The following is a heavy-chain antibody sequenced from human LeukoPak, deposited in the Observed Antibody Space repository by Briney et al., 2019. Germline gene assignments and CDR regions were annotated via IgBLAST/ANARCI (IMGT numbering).Heavy chain of an antibody. J-gene: IGHJ5*02. Sequence: SEALSLTCTVSGGSISSGYYYWSWIRQPAGKGLEWIGRIYTSGSTNYNPSLKSRVTISLDTSKNQFSLKLSSVTAADTAVYYCARKARMYNWFDPWGQGTLVTVSS. V-gene: IGHV4-61*02. CDR3: ARKARMYNWFDP. CDR1: GGSISSGYYY. CDR2: IYTSGST.